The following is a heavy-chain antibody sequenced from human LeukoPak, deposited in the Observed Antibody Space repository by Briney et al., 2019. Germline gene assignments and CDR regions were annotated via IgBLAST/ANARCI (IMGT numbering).Heavy chain of an antibody. CDR3: AKGIYSSGWSYFDY. V-gene: IGHV3-23*01. Sequence: GGSLRLSCAASGFTFSSYAMSWVRQAPGKGLEWVSAISGSGITTYYADSVKGRFTISRDNSKNTLYLQMNSLRAEDTAVYYCAKGIYSSGWSYFDYWGHGTLVTVSS. D-gene: IGHD6-19*01. CDR1: GFTFSSYA. CDR2: ISGSGITT. J-gene: IGHJ4*01.